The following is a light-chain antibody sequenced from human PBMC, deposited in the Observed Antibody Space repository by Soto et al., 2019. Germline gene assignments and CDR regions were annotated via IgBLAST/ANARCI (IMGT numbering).Light chain of an antibody. V-gene: IGKV3-15*01. Sequence: EIVMTQSPATLSVSPGERATLSCRASQSVSSNLACYQQKPGQAPRLLIYGASTRATGIPARFSGSGSGTEFTLTISSLQSEDFAVYYCQQYNNWPITFGQGTRLAIK. CDR1: QSVSSN. CDR3: QQYNNWPIT. J-gene: IGKJ5*01. CDR2: GAS.